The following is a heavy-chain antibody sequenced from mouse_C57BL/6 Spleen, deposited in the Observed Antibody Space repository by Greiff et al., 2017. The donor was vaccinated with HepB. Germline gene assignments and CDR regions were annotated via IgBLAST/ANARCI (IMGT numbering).Heavy chain of an antibody. CDR1: GYTFTDYN. J-gene: IGHJ2*01. D-gene: IGHD2-5*01. Sequence: VQLQQSGPELVKPGASVKMSCKASGYTFTDYNMHWVKQSHGKSLEWIGYINPNNGGTSYNQKFKGKATLTVNKSSSTAYMELRSLTSEDSAVYYCAPGLYSNHDYFDYWGQGTTLTVSS. CDR3: APGLYSNHDYFDY. V-gene: IGHV1-22*01. CDR2: INPNNGGT.